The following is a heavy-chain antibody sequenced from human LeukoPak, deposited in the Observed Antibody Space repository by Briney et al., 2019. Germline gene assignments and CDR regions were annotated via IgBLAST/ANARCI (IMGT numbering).Heavy chain of an antibody. J-gene: IGHJ3*02. Sequence: GGSLRLSCPASGFNFSRHAMHWVRQAPGKGLEWLAFILYDGRNKYYADSVKGRFTISRDDSKNTLSLQLNSRGADDRAFHSCARSAYGSANWNDACDIWGQGTMVTVSS. V-gene: IGHV3-30*02. D-gene: IGHD3-10*01. CDR2: ILYDGRNK. CDR3: ARSAYGSANWNDACDI. CDR1: GFNFSRHA.